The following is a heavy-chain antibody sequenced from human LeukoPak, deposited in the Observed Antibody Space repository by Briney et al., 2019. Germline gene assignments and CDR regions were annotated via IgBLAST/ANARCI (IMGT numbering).Heavy chain of an antibody. D-gene: IGHD3-22*01. J-gene: IGHJ4*02. V-gene: IGHV3-23*01. CDR1: GFTFSNYA. CDR3: ARDGQIITGLDY. CDR2: ISGSAHKI. Sequence: GGSLRLSCVGSGFTFSNYAMSWVRQAPGKGLDWVSVISGSAHKIRYADSVRGRFTISRDNSENTVYLQMNSLRAEDTAVYYCARDGQIITGLDYWGQGTLVTVSS.